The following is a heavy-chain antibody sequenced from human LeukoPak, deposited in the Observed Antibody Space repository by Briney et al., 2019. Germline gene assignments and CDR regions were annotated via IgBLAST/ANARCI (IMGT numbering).Heavy chain of an antibody. V-gene: IGHV3-30-3*01. CDR1: GFTFNSYA. Sequence: GGSLRLSCAASGFTFNSYAMHWVRQPPGRGREWMTVISNDGSTKYYADSVRGRFTISRDNSKNTLYLQINSLRLDDTAVYYCARAMVRGVPFDYWGQGTLVTVSS. CDR2: ISNDGSTK. D-gene: IGHD3-10*01. J-gene: IGHJ4*02. CDR3: ARAMVRGVPFDY.